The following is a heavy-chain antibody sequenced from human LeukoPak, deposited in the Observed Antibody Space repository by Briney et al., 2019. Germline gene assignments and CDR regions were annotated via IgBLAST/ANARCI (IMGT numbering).Heavy chain of an antibody. CDR2: IYTSGST. V-gene: IGHV4-61*02. D-gene: IGHD3-9*01. CDR1: GGSISSGSYY. Sequence: SQTLSLTCTVSGGSISSGSYYWSWIRQPAGKGLEWIGRIYTSGSTNYNPSLESRVTISVDTSKNQFSLKLSSVTAADTAVYYCARDLTYYDILTGYYYYVDVWGKGTTVTVSS. CDR3: ARDLTYYDILTGYYYYVDV. J-gene: IGHJ6*03.